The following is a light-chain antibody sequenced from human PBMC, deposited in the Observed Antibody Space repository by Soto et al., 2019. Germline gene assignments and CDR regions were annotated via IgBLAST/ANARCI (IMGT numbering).Light chain of an antibody. Sequence: DIVMTHSPHLLAASLCDRATLNCKSSQSALHTSNNKNYLAWYQKKPAQPPKLXXYWASTRKSGVPDRFSGSGSGTDLTLTITSLQPEDEAVYYYQQYYSTHPLTFGQGTRLEIK. CDR1: QSALHTSNNKNY. J-gene: IGKJ5*01. CDR2: WAS. CDR3: QQYYSTHPLT. V-gene: IGKV4-1*01.